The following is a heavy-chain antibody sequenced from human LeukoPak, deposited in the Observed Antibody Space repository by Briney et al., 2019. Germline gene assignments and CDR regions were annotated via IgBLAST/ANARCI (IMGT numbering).Heavy chain of an antibody. CDR1: GFTFSTYS. V-gene: IGHV3-21*01. Sequence: GGSLRLSCAASGFTFSTYSMNWIRQAPGKGLEWVSSISSSSTYTYYADSVKGRFTISRDNAKNSLYLQMNSLRAEDTAVYYCARDLRIAAAGTGAFDIWGQGTMVTVSS. J-gene: IGHJ3*02. CDR3: ARDLRIAAAGTGAFDI. D-gene: IGHD6-13*01. CDR2: ISSSSTYT.